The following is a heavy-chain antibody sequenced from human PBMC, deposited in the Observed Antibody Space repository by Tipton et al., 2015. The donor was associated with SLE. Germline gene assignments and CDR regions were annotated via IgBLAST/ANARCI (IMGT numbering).Heavy chain of an antibody. CDR1: GVSISSRNW. CDR3: ARHYGSSFDF. V-gene: IGHV4-4*02. J-gene: IGHJ4*02. CDR2: IYHRGTT. D-gene: IGHD6-13*01. Sequence: TLSLTCDVSGVSISSRNWWSWVRQSPKRGLEWIGEIYHRGTTNYNPSLKSRVTMFVDKSKDQFSLRLDSVTAADTAVYYCARHYGSSFDFWGQGSLVTVSS.